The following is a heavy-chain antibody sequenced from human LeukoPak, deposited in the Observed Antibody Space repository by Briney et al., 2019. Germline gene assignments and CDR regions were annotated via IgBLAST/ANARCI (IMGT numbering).Heavy chain of an antibody. CDR3: VKDQGQVYGYFDY. V-gene: IGHV3-30*02. J-gene: IGHJ4*02. CDR2: VYYDGGNK. D-gene: IGHD1-14*01. CDR1: GFTFSNYG. Sequence: PGGSLRLSCAASGFTFSNYGMHWIRQAAGKGLEWVAFVYYDGGNKFYAASVKGRFTISRDNSKNALYVQMNSLRIEDTAVYYCVKDQGQVYGYFDYWGQGALVTVSS.